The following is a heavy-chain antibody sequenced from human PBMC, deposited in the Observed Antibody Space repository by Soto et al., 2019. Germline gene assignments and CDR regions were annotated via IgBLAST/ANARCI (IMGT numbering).Heavy chain of an antibody. D-gene: IGHD2-2*01. V-gene: IGHV4-31*03. Sequence: PSETLSLTSTVSGGSISSGGYYWSWIRQPPGKGLEWIGYIYYSGSTYYNPSLKSRVTISVDTSKNQFSLKLSSVTAADTAVYYCARGVLRVPAAIPPFYFVYWGQGTLVTVSS. CDR2: IYYSGST. J-gene: IGHJ4*02. CDR1: GGSISSGGYY. CDR3: ARGVLRVPAAIPPFYFVY.